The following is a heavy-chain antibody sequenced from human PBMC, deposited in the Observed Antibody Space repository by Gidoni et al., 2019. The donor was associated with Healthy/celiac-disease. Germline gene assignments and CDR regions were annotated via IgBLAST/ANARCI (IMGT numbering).Heavy chain of an antibody. CDR1: GFTFSSYS. J-gene: IGHJ4*02. V-gene: IGHV3-21*01. CDR2: ISSSSSYI. Sequence: EVQLVESGGGLVKPGGSLRLSCAASGFTFSSYSMNWVRQAPGKGLEWVSSISSSSSYIYYADSVKGRFTISRDNAKNSLYLQMNSLRAEDTAVYYCARGAMVRGVITSIDYWGQGTLVTVSS. D-gene: IGHD3-10*01. CDR3: ARGAMVRGVITSIDY.